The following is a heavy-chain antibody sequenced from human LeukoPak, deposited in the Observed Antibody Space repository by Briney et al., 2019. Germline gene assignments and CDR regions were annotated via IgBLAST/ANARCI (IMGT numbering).Heavy chain of an antibody. CDR3: ARHAPRYSSSRYPAFDI. Sequence: SETLSLTCRVSGGSISSYYWGWIRQPPGKGLEWIGYIYYSGSTNYNPSLKSRVTISVDTSKNQFSLKLSSVTAADTAVYYCARHAPRYSSSRYPAFDIWGQGTLVTVSS. J-gene: IGHJ4*02. V-gene: IGHV4-59*08. CDR1: GGSISSYY. CDR2: IYYSGST. D-gene: IGHD6-13*01.